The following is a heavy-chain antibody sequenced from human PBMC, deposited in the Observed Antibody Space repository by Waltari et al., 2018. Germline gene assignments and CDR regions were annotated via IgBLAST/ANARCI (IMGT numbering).Heavy chain of an antibody. CDR1: GGSISSSSYY. V-gene: IGHV4-39*07. J-gene: IGHJ5*02. Sequence: QLQLQESGPGLVKPSETLSLTCTVSGGSISSSSYYWGWIRQPPGQGLEWIGSIYYSGSTYYNPSLKSRVTISVDTSKNQFSLKLSSVTAADTAVYYCARDLSYCSGGSCYSSWFDPWGQGTLVTVSS. CDR2: IYYSGST. CDR3: ARDLSYCSGGSCYSSWFDP. D-gene: IGHD2-15*01.